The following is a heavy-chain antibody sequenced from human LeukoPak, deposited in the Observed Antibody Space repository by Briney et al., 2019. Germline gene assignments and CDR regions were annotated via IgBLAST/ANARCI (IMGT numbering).Heavy chain of an antibody. V-gene: IGHV4-39*01. D-gene: IGHD5-24*01. CDR1: AGSISSSSYY. CDR2: LYYSGST. J-gene: IGHJ4*02. Sequence: SETLSLTCTVSAGSISSSSYYRGWVRQPPGKGLEWIGTLYYSGSTYYNPSLKSRVTISVGTSMNQIPLRLTAVTAADTAVYYCARRYVRDGHNQDFFDYWGQGTLVTVSS. CDR3: ARRYVRDGHNQDFFDY.